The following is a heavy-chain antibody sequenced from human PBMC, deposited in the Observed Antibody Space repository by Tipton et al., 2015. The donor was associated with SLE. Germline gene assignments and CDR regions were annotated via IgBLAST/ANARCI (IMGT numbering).Heavy chain of an antibody. Sequence: LRLSCAASGFTFSSYAMSWVRQAPGKGLEWIGEINHSGSTNYNPSLKSRVTISVDTSKNQFSLKLSSVTAADTAVYYCARESSRANYYFDYWGQGTLVTVSS. D-gene: IGHD1-7*01. CDR2: INHSGST. CDR1: GFTFSSYA. V-gene: IGHV4-34*01. CDR3: ARESSRANYYFDY. J-gene: IGHJ4*02.